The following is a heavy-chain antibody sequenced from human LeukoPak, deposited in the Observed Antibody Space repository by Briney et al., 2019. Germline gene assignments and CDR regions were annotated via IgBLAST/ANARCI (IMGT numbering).Heavy chain of an antibody. CDR2: ISWNSGNI. J-gene: IGHJ4*02. D-gene: IGHD3-22*01. V-gene: IGHV3-9*01. CDR3: AKDIDDSSGFDY. CDR1: GFTFDDYA. Sequence: PGRSLRLSCAASGFTFDDYATHWVRQAPGKGPEWVSGISWNSGNIDYADSVKGRFTISRDNAKNSLYLQMNSLRAEDTALYYCAKDIDDSSGFDYWGLGTLVTVSS.